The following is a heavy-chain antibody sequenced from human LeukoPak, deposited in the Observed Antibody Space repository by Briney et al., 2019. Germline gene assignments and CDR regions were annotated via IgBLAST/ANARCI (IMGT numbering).Heavy chain of an antibody. J-gene: IGHJ6*03. CDR2: ISYDGSNK. CDR1: GFTFSSYA. CDR3: AREGGVSWYDTENYYYYYYMDV. D-gene: IGHD6-13*01. V-gene: IGHV3-30*04. Sequence: PGGSLRLSCAASGFTFSSYAMHWVRQAPGKGLEWVAVISYDGSNKYYADSVKGRFTISRDNSKNTLYLQMNSLRAEDTAVYYCAREGGVSWYDTENYYYYYYMDVWGKGTTVTVSS.